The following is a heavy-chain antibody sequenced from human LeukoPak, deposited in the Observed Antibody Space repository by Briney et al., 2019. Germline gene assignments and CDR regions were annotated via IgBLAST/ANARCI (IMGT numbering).Heavy chain of an antibody. Sequence: GRSLRLSCAPSGFTFSRHGMHWVRQAPGKGLEWVAVISYDGRNKHYPDSVKGRFTISRDISTDTLWLQMDSLRTEDTAVYYCAKGPLRGTAAAIDYWGQGTLVTVSS. J-gene: IGHJ4*02. CDR3: AKGPLRGTAAAIDY. V-gene: IGHV3-30*18. D-gene: IGHD2-2*01. CDR1: GFTFSRHG. CDR2: ISYDGRNK.